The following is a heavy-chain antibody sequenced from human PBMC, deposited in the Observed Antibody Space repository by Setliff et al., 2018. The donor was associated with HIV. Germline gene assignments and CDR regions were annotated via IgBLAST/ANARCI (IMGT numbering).Heavy chain of an antibody. J-gene: IGHJ4*02. D-gene: IGHD2-21*01. CDR1: GASISSGSYY. V-gene: IGHV4-61*09. CDR2: IYTSGST. Sequence: PSETLSLTCVVSGASISSGSYYWSWIRQPAGKGLEWIGHIYTSGSTNYNPSLKSRVTISIDTSKNQFSLKLNSVTAADTAVYFCARASRWGSIPFDYWGQGTLVTVSS. CDR3: ARASRWGSIPFDY.